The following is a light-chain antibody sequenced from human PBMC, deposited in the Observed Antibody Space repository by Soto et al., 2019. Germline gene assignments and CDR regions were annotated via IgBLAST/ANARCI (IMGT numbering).Light chain of an antibody. CDR2: DVT. J-gene: IGLJ3*02. CDR1: SSDIGSYDY. V-gene: IGLV2-14*01. Sequence: QSALTQPASVSGSPGQSITISCTGTSSDIGSYDYVSWYQQHPGKAPKLMIHDVTNRPLGVSTRFSGSKSGNTASLTISGLQAEDEADYYCSSYTSSSTLVVFGGGTKLTVL. CDR3: SSYTSSSTLVV.